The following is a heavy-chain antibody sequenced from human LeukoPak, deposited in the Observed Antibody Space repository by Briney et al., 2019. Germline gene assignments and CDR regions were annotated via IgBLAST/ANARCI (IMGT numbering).Heavy chain of an antibody. D-gene: IGHD1-14*01. CDR3: ARGYIPYNWFDP. J-gene: IGHJ5*02. Sequence: SETLSLTCTVSGGSISSGSYYWSWIRQPPGKGLEWIGSIYHSGSTYYNPSLKSRVTISVDTSKNQFSLKLSSVTAADTAVYYCARGYIPYNWFDPWGQGTLVTVSS. V-gene: IGHV4-39*07. CDR1: GGSISSGSYY. CDR2: IYHSGST.